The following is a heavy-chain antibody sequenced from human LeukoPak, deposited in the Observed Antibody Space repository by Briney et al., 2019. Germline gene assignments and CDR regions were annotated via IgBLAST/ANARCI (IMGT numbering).Heavy chain of an antibody. Sequence: SETLSLTCTVSGYSISSAYYWAWIRQPPGKGLECIGNIHYTGSTYYTPSLKSRVTISLDTSKNQFSLKLSFVTAADTAVYYCARVTMVGGFDPWGQGTLVTASS. J-gene: IGHJ5*02. CDR3: ARVTMVGGFDP. D-gene: IGHD3-10*01. V-gene: IGHV4-38-2*02. CDR2: IHYTGST. CDR1: GYSISSAYY.